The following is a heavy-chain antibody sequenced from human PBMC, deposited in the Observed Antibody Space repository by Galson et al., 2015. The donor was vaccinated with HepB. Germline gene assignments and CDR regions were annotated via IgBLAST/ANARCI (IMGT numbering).Heavy chain of an antibody. CDR3: TRRDYSPYYYYGMDV. Sequence: ETLSLTCVASGGSISSSHYWGWVRQAPGRGLEWIGEIYHSGSTNYNPSLKGRVTTSLDKSNNQFSLKLNSVTAADTAVYYCTRRDYSPYYYYGMDVWGQGTTVTVSS. D-gene: IGHD2-21*01. CDR1: GGSISSSHY. V-gene: IGHV4-4*02. CDR2: IYHSGST. J-gene: IGHJ6*02.